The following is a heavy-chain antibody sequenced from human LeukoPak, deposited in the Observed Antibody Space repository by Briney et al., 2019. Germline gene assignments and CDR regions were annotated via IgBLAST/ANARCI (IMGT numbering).Heavy chain of an antibody. J-gene: IGHJ4*02. D-gene: IGHD2-21*02. CDR3: ARDLSRVVTATYFDY. CDR2: ISSSSSYI. Sequence: PGGSLRLSCAASGFTFSSYSMNWVRQAPGKGLEWVSSISSSSSYIYYADSVKGRFTISRDNAKNSLYLQMNSLRAEDTAVYYCARDLSRVVTATYFDYWGQGTLVTVSS. V-gene: IGHV3-21*01. CDR1: GFTFSSYS.